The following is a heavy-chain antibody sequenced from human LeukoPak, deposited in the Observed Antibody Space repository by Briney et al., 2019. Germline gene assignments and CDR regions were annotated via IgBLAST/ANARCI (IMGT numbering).Heavy chain of an antibody. Sequence: SETLSLTCAVYGGSFSGYYWSWIRQPPGKGLEWIGEINHSGSTNYNPSLKSRVTISVDTPKNQFSLKLSSVTAADTAVYYCASWPYRRALQHWGQGTLVTVSS. CDR3: ASWPYRRALQH. CDR1: GGSFSGYY. J-gene: IGHJ1*01. V-gene: IGHV4-34*01. CDR2: INHSGST. D-gene: IGHD2-2*02.